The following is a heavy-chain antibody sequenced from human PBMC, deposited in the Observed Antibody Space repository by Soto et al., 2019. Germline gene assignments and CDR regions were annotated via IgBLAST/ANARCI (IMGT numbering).Heavy chain of an antibody. CDR1: GGSISSYN. Sequence: SETLSLTCTVSGGSISSYNWSWMRQPPGKGLEWIGYIYYSGSTNYNPSLKSRVTISVDTSKNQFSLKLSSVTAADTAVYYCARDRSSSWLVGYFDYWGQGTLVTVSS. CDR2: IYYSGST. V-gene: IGHV4-59*01. D-gene: IGHD6-13*01. CDR3: ARDRSSSWLVGYFDY. J-gene: IGHJ4*02.